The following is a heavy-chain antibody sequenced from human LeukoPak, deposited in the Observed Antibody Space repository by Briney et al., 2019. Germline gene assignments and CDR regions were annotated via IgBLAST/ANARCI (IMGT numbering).Heavy chain of an antibody. V-gene: IGHV3-23*01. CDR1: GLTFSSYA. D-gene: IGHD6-19*01. CDR3: AKPPFSGWYVYYFDY. Sequence: GGSLRLSCAASGLTFSSYAMSWVRQAPGKGLEWVSAISGSGGSTYYADSVKGRFTISRDNSKNTLYLQMNSLRAEDTAVYYCAKPPFSGWYVYYFDYWGQGTLVTVSS. J-gene: IGHJ4*02. CDR2: ISGSGGST.